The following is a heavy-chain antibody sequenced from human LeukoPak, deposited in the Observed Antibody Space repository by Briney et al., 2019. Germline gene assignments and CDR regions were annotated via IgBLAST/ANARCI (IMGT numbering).Heavy chain of an antibody. CDR2: ISGDGGST. CDR1: GFTFSSYA. Sequence: GRSLRLSCAASGFTFSSYAMHWVRQAPGKGLEWVSLISGDGGSTFYADSVKGRFSISRDNSKNSLYLQMNSLRPKDTAMYYCAKESGKFDYWGQGTLVAVSS. CDR3: AKESGKFDY. V-gene: IGHV3-43*02. J-gene: IGHJ4*02.